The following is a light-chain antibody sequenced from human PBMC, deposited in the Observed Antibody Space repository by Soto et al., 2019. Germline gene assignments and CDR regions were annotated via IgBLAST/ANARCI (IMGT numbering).Light chain of an antibody. J-gene: IGKJ2*01. CDR3: QQSYNTLYT. CDR2: GAS. CDR1: QSISTY. V-gene: IGKV1-39*01. Sequence: DIQMTQSPSSLSASVGDRVTINCRASQSISTYLNWYQQKPGKAPQLLIYGASSLQSGIPSRFSGSGSGTDFTLTITSLQPEDFATYHCQQSYNTLYTFGQGTKLEIK.